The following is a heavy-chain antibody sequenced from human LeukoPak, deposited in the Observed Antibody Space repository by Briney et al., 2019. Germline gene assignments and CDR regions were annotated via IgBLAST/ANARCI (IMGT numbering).Heavy chain of an antibody. J-gene: IGHJ4*02. CDR2: ISSSSSYT. CDR3: ARDRLHYGEYEKTFDY. Sequence: GGSLRLSCAASGFTFSSYSMNWVRQAPGKGLEWVSSISSSSSYTYYADSVKGRFTISRDNAKNSLYLQMNSLRAEDTAVYYCARDRLHYGEYEKTFDYWGQGTLVSVSS. V-gene: IGHV3-21*01. D-gene: IGHD4-17*01. CDR1: GFTFSSYS.